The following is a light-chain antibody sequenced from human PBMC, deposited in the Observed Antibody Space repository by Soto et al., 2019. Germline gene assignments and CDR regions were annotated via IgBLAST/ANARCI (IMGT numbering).Light chain of an antibody. Sequence: MSLSPATLSLSQEDRPTLSCGASQSVGSNLAWYQQKPGQAPRLLIHGASTRAPGIPARFSGSGSGTEFTLTISSLQSEDFAVYYCQQFHILSRWFGQGTKVDI. CDR3: QQFHILSRW. J-gene: IGKJ1*01. CDR2: GAS. V-gene: IGKV3-15*01. CDR1: QSVGSN.